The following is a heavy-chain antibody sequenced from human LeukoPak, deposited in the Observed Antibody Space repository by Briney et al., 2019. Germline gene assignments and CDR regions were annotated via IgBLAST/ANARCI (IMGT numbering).Heavy chain of an antibody. CDR2: ISGSGGST. J-gene: IGHJ4*02. CDR1: GFTFSSYA. Sequence: GGSLRLPCAASGFTFSSYAMSWVRQAPGKGLEWVSAISGSGGSTYYADSVKGRFTISRDNSKNTLYLQMNSLRAEDTAVYYCAKGPKSRIVVVPAATNYFDYWGQGTLVTVSS. V-gene: IGHV3-23*01. CDR3: AKGPKSRIVVVPAATNYFDY. D-gene: IGHD2-2*01.